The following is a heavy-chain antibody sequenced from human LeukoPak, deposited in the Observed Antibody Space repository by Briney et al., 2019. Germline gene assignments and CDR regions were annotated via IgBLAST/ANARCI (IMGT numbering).Heavy chain of an antibody. CDR1: GGSISSYY. V-gene: IGHV4-59*12. CDR3: ARGYSSGWYVTMLDY. D-gene: IGHD6-19*01. CDR2: IFYSGST. Sequence: SETLSLTCTVSGGSISSYYWRWTRQPPGKGLVGIGYIFYSGSTNYNPSLKSRVTISVDTSKTQSSLKLSSVTAADTAVYYCARGYSSGWYVTMLDYWGQGTLVTVHS. J-gene: IGHJ4*02.